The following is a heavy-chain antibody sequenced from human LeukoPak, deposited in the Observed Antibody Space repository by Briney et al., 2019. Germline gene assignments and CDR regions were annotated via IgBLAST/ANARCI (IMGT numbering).Heavy chain of an antibody. CDR1: GGTFSSHA. V-gene: IGHV1-69*13. CDR2: ISPIFGTA. CDR3: AVSHCSTTSCYHYYYFYYYMDV. D-gene: IGHD2-2*01. J-gene: IGHJ6*03. Sequence: SVKVSCKASGGTFSSHAINWVRQAPGQGLEWMGGISPIFGTANYAQKFQGRVTITADESTSTAYMELSSLRSEDTAVFYCAVSHCSTTSCYHYYYFYYYMDVWGKGTTVTVSS.